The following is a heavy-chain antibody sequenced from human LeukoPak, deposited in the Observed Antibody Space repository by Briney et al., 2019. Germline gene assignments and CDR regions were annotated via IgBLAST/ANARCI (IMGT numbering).Heavy chain of an antibody. V-gene: IGHV1-2*02. CDR2: INPNSGGT. CDR1: GYTFTSYD. D-gene: IGHD5-12*01. J-gene: IGHJ5*02. Sequence: ASVKVSCKASGYTFTSYDIDWVRQAPGQGLEWMGWINPNSGGTNYAQKFQGRVTMTRDTSISTAYMELSRLRSDDTAVYYCARDVIVATNGGWFDPWGQGTLVTVSS. CDR3: ARDVIVATNGGWFDP.